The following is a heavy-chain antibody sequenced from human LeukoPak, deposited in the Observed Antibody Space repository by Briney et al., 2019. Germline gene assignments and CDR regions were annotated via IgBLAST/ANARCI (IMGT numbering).Heavy chain of an antibody. CDR3: AKDMSLDSSGYYYHYFDY. D-gene: IGHD3-22*01. CDR2: SRWNSGRI. J-gene: IGHJ4*02. Sequence: PGGSLILACAAAGFTCSNDWMHWVRQAPGKGLEGFAGSRWNSGRIGYAVSVKGRFIISRDNAKNSLYLPMNSLRAEDTALYHCAKDMSLDSSGYYYHYFDYWGQGTLVTVSS. V-gene: IGHV3-9*01. CDR1: GFTCSNDW.